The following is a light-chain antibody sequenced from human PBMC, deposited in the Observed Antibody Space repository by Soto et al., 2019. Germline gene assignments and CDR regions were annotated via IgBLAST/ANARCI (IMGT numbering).Light chain of an antibody. CDR3: AAWDGTLNGPV. CDR1: SSTIGSNT. CDR2: NDY. V-gene: IGLV1-44*01. J-gene: IGLJ3*02. Sequence: QPVLTQPPSASGTPGQRVTISCSGSSSTIGSNTVAWYQQLRGTAPKLLIYNDYQRPSGVPDRFSGSKSGTSASLAISGLQSEDEADYYCAAWDGTLNGPVFGGGTKVTVL.